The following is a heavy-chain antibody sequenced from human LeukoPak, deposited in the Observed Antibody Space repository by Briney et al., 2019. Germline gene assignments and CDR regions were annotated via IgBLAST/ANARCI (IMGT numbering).Heavy chain of an antibody. CDR1: GGSFSGYY. CDR2: INHSGST. J-gene: IGHJ3*02. V-gene: IGHV4-34*01. D-gene: IGHD2/OR15-2a*01. Sequence: SETLSLTCAVYGGSFSGYYWSWIRQPPGKGLEWIGEINHSGSTNYNPSLKSRVTMSVDTSKNQFSLKLSSVTAADTAVYYCARGEIAKHAFDIWGQGTMVTVSS. CDR3: ARGEIAKHAFDI.